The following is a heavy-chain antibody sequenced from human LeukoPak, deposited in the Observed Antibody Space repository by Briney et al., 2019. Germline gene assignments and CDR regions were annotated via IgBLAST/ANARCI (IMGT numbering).Heavy chain of an antibody. D-gene: IGHD2-8*01. CDR3: AKDSWARNGIYDPFDI. V-gene: IGHV3-33*03. J-gene: IGHJ3*02. Sequence: GGSLRLSCAASGFTFSSYGMHWVRQAPGKGLEWVAVIWYDGSNKYYADSVKGRFTISRDNSKNTLSLQMNSLRPEDTAVYYCAKDSWARNGIYDPFDIWGQGTMVTVSS. CDR2: IWYDGSNK. CDR1: GFTFSSYG.